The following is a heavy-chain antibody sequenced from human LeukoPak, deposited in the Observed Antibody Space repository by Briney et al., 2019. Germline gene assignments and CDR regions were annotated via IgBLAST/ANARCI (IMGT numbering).Heavy chain of an antibody. CDR3: ARGRGMLYYMDV. J-gene: IGHJ6*03. Sequence: ASVKVSCKASGGTFSSYAISWVRQAPGQGLEWMGGIIPIFGTANYAQKFQGRVTITADESTSTAYMELSSLRSEDTAVYYCARGRGMLYYMDVWGKGTTVTISS. CDR1: GGTFSSYA. CDR2: IIPIFGTA. V-gene: IGHV1-69*13. D-gene: IGHD3-16*01.